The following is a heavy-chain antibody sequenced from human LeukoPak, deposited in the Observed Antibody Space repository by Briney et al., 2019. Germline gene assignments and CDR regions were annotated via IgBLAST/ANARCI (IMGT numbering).Heavy chain of an antibody. Sequence: GGSLRLSCATSGFTFSTYGVSWVRQAPGKGVEWVSVISNSGGITYYADSVKGRFTISRDNSKNMLYLQMNSLTVEDTAVYYCAKSGQLDYWGQGTLVTVSS. D-gene: IGHD6-25*01. CDR1: GFTFSTYG. J-gene: IGHJ4*02. CDR2: ISNSGGIT. V-gene: IGHV3-23*01. CDR3: AKSGQLDY.